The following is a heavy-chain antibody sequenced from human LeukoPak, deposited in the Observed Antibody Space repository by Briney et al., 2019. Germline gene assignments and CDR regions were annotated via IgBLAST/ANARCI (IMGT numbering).Heavy chain of an antibody. CDR2: IKQDGSDK. Sequence: PGGSLRLSCAGSEFTLSTYWMSWVRQAPGKGLEWVANIKQDGSDKYYVDSVKGRFTISRDNAKNSLFLQMNSLRAEDTALYYCARGCSRAACPYYFDYWGRGTLVTVSS. D-gene: IGHD2-15*01. J-gene: IGHJ4*02. CDR1: EFTLSTYW. V-gene: IGHV3-7*01. CDR3: ARGCSRAACPYYFDY.